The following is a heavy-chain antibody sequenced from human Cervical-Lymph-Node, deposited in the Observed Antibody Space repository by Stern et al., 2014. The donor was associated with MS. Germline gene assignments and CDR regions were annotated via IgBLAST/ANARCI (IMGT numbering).Heavy chain of an antibody. CDR1: GFAFSTYG. D-gene: IGHD6-19*01. Sequence: VQLVESGGGVVKPGRSLRLSCSPSGFAFSTYGMHWVRQAPGKGLEWVALISFDGAKTSYADSVKGRFTISRDNPKITLYLQMKSLRGEDTAVYYCARGSDWYPLDYWGQGTLVTVSS. V-gene: IGHV3-30*03. CDR2: ISFDGAKT. CDR3: ARGSDWYPLDY. J-gene: IGHJ4*02.